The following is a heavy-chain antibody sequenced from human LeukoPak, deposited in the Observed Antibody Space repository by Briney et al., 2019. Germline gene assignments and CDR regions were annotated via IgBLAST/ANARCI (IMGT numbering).Heavy chain of an antibody. CDR3: EREETMTGVRGVRGWFDP. J-gene: IGHJ5*02. Sequence: GGSLRLSCAASGFTFSSYAMHWVRQAPGRGLEWVAVISYDGSNKYYADSVKGRFTISRDNSKNTLYLQMNSLRAEDTAVYYCEREETMTGVRGVRGWFDPWGQGTLVTVSS. D-gene: IGHD3-10*01. CDR2: ISYDGSNK. CDR1: GFTFSSYA. V-gene: IGHV3-30*04.